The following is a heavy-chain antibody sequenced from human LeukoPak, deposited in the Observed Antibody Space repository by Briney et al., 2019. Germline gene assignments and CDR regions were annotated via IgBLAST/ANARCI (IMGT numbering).Heavy chain of an antibody. CDR1: VYTFTDYY. Sequence: ASVTVSCMASVYTFTDYYIHWVRQAPGHGLGWVGWINPDNGGTNYAQKFQGRVTMTRDTSIRTVYMDLSRLRSDDTAVFYCTREARVGNWFDPWGQGTQVTVSS. J-gene: IGHJ5*02. D-gene: IGHD2-2*01. CDR2: INPDNGGT. V-gene: IGHV1-2*02. CDR3: TREARVGNWFDP.